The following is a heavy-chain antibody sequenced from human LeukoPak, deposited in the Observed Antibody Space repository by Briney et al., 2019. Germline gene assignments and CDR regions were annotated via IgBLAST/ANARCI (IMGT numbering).Heavy chain of an antibody. Sequence: RGSLRLSCAASGFTVSSNYMSWVRQAPGKGLEWVSVICSGGSTYYADSVKGRFTISRDNSKNTLYLQMNSLRAEDTAVYYCARDGATYYYDSSGYYPQGYFDYWGQGTLVTVSS. D-gene: IGHD3-22*01. V-gene: IGHV3-53*01. CDR3: ARDGATYYYDSSGYYPQGYFDY. J-gene: IGHJ4*02. CDR2: ICSGGST. CDR1: GFTVSSNY.